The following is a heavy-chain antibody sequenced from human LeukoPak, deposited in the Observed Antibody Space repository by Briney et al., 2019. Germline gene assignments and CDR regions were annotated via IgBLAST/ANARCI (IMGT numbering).Heavy chain of an antibody. D-gene: IGHD3-10*01. CDR1: GFTFSPYI. CDR2: IASDGSQI. CDR3: ARERQDTIVHTGAFDI. J-gene: IGHJ3*02. V-gene: IGHV3-30-3*01. Sequence: GRSLRLSCAASGFTFSPYIMHWVRQAPGKGLEWVAVIASDGSQIFYVESVKGRFTISRDNSKNTLYLQMNSLRAEDTAVYSCARERQDTIVHTGAFDIWGQGTMVTVSS.